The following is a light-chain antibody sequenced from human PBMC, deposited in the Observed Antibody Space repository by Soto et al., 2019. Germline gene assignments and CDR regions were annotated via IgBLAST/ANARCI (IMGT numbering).Light chain of an antibody. V-gene: IGLV2-14*01. J-gene: IGLJ2*01. CDR2: DVS. CDR1: NSDVGGYNY. CDR3: SSYTSISTVV. Sequence: QSVLTQPASVSGSPGQSITISCTGTNSDVGGYNYVSWFQQHPGKAPKLTIYDVSNRPSGVSSRFSGSKSGNTASLTISGLQAEDEADYYCSSYTSISTVVFGGGTKLTVL.